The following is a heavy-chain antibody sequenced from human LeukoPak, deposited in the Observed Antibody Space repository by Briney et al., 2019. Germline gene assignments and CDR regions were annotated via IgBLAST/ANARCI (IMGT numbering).Heavy chain of an antibody. Sequence: GGSLRLSCAAFGFTFSDYWMTWVRQAPGKGLEWVANIKQDGSEKYYVDSVKGRFTISRDNAKNSLYLQMNSLRAEDTAVYYCARVVLRSFDMWGQGTMVTVSS. V-gene: IGHV3-7*01. J-gene: IGHJ3*02. D-gene: IGHD3-10*01. CDR1: GFTFSDYW. CDR3: ARVVLRSFDM. CDR2: IKQDGSEK.